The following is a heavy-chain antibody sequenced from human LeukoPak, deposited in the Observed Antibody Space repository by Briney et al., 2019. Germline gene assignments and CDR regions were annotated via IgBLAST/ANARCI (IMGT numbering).Heavy chain of an antibody. D-gene: IGHD3-22*01. V-gene: IGHV3-23*01. CDR1: GFTFSSYA. J-gene: IGHJ4*02. Sequence: PGGSLRLSCAASGFTFSSYAMSWVRQAPGKGLEWVSAISGSGGSTYYADSVKGRFTISRDNSKITLYLQMNSLRAEDTAVYYCAQRPDSSGYYDYWGQGTLVTVSS. CDR3: AQRPDSSGYYDY. CDR2: ISGSGGST.